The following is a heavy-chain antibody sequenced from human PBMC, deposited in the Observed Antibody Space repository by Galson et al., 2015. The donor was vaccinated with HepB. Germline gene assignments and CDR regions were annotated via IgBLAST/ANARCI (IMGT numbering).Heavy chain of an antibody. CDR3: ARFTGAGRFDY. CDR2: ISSSSSTI. J-gene: IGHJ4*01. CDR1: GFPFRTFS. Sequence: SLRLSCAASGFPFRTFSMNWVRQAPGKGLEGVSYISSSSSTIYYADSVKGRFTISRDNAKNSLYLQMNSLRAEDTAVYYCARFTGAGRFDYWGHGTLVTVSS. D-gene: IGHD3-10*01. V-gene: IGHV3-48*01.